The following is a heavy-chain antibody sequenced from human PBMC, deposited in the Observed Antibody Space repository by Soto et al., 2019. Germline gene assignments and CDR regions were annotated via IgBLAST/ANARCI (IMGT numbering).Heavy chain of an antibody. Sequence: GESLRLSCAASGFTFSSYAMSWVRQAPGKGLEWVSAISGSGGSTYYADSVKGRFTISRDNSKNTLYLQMNSLRAEDTAVDCCIGANSGQEYWGQGTLVTVSS. V-gene: IGHV3-23*01. CDR2: ISGSGGST. CDR3: IGANSGQEY. D-gene: IGHD5-12*01. CDR1: GFTFSSYA. J-gene: IGHJ4*02.